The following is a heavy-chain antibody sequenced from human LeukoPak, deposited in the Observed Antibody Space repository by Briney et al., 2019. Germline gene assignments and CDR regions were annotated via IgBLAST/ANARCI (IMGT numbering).Heavy chain of an antibody. Sequence: SQTHSLTCAISGDSVSSNSAAWNWIRQSPSRVLEWLGRTYYRSKWYNDYAVSVKSRITINPDTSKNQFSLQLNSVTPEDTAVYYCAREEDSSSWPTDAFDIWGQGTMVTVSS. D-gene: IGHD6-13*01. CDR2: TYYRSKWYN. J-gene: IGHJ3*02. V-gene: IGHV6-1*01. CDR3: AREEDSSSWPTDAFDI. CDR1: GDSVSSNSAA.